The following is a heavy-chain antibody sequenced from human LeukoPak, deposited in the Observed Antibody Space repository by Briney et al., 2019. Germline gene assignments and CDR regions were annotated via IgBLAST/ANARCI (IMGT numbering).Heavy chain of an antibody. CDR3: ARGKTSQNIVTRKTYNWFDP. V-gene: IGHV3-21*01. D-gene: IGHD2/OR15-2a*01. Sequence: GGSLRLSCAASEFTFSSYNMNWVRQAPGKGLEWVSSISSSSDYIYYADSVKGRFTISRDNAKNSLYLLMKSLRAEDTAVYYCARGKTSQNIVTRKTYNWFDPWGQGTLVTVSS. CDR1: EFTFSSYN. J-gene: IGHJ5*02. CDR2: ISSSSDYI.